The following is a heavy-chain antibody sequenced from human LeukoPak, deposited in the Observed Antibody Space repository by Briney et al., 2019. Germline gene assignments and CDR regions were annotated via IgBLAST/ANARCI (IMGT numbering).Heavy chain of an antibody. CDR3: ARSKIDY. CDR1: GFTFSNYW. D-gene: IGHD4-11*01. Sequence: GGSLRLSCTAPGFTFSNYWMMWVRQAPGKGLEWVANINEDGSEKYYADSVEGRFTISRDNAKNSLDLQMNSLRADDTAIYYCARSKIDYWGQGTLVTVSS. J-gene: IGHJ4*02. CDR2: INEDGSEK. V-gene: IGHV3-7*01.